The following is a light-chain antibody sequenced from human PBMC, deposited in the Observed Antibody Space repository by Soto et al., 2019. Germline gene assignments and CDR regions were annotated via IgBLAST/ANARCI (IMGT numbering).Light chain of an antibody. Sequence: QSVLTQPASVSGSPGQSITISCTGTGSDVGGYDYVSWYQHHPGKAPKVMIYEVTNRPSGVSNRFSGSKSGNTASLTISGLQAEDEADYYCCSYAGNSSFVFGTGTKVTVL. V-gene: IGLV2-23*02. CDR1: GSDVGGYDY. CDR2: EVT. J-gene: IGLJ1*01. CDR3: CSYAGNSSFV.